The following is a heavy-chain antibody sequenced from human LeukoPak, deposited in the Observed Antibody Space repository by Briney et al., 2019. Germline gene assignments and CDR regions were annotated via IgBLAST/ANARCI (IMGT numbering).Heavy chain of an antibody. CDR3: ARTKPIDAFDI. Sequence: SETLSLTCTVSGGSISSGSYYWSWLRQPAGRGLEWIGRIYTSGSTNYNPSLKSRVTISVDTSKNQFSLKLSSVTAADTAVYYCARTKPIDAFDIWAKGQWSPSRQ. CDR1: GGSISSGSYY. J-gene: IGHJ3*02. V-gene: IGHV4-61*02. CDR2: IYTSGST.